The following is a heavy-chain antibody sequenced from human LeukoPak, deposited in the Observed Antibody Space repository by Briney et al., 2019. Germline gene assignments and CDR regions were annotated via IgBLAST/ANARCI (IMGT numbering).Heavy chain of an antibody. CDR3: ASLGYYYDSSSDY. CDR2: IYYSGST. Sequence: SQTLSLTCAVSGGSISSGGYSWSWIRQPPGKGLEWIGYIYYSGSTYYNPSLKSRVTISVDTSKNQFSLKLSSVTAADTAVYYCASLGYYYDSSSDYWGQGTLVTVSS. V-gene: IGHV4-30-2*03. D-gene: IGHD3-22*01. CDR1: GGSISSGGYS. J-gene: IGHJ4*02.